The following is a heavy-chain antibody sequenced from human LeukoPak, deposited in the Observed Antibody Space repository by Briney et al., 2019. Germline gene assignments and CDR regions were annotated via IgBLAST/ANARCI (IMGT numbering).Heavy chain of an antibody. D-gene: IGHD2-15*01. V-gene: IGHV3-30*18. CDR3: AKDRIGYCSGGRCSDACDI. Sequence: PGGSLRLSCAASGFTFGSYGMHWVRQAPGKGLEWVAVLSYDGSNKEYADSVKGRFTISRDNSKNTLYLQMNSLRAEDTAVYYCAKDRIGYCSGGRCSDACDIWGQGTMVTVSS. J-gene: IGHJ3*02. CDR1: GFTFGSYG. CDR2: LSYDGSNK.